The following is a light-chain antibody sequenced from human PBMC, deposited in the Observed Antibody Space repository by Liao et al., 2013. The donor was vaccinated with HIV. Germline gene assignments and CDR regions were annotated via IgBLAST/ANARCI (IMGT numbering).Light chain of an antibody. CDR1: KLSDKF. CDR3: QAWDPNTLFV. CDR2: RDN. J-gene: IGLJ1*01. Sequence: SFELTQPPSVSVSPGQTATITCSGHKLSDKFTSWYQQRPGQSPILVMYRDNKRPSGIPERFSGSSSGNTATLTVSGTQPIDEGDYYCQAWDPNTLFVFGPGTKVTVL. V-gene: IGLV3-1*01.